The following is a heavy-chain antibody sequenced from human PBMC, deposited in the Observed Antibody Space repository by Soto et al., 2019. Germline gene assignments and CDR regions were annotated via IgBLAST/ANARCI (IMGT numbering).Heavy chain of an antibody. J-gene: IGHJ4*02. V-gene: IGHV3-7*01. D-gene: IGHD3-10*01. CDR1: GFTFSSYW. Sequence: GGSLRLSCAASGFTFSSYWMSWVRQAPGKGLEWVASIKQDGSEKYYVDSVKGRFTISRDNAKNSLYLQMNSLRAEDTAVYYCARLGSGSYYGDFDYWGQGTLVTVSS. CDR2: IKQDGSEK. CDR3: ARLGSGSYYGDFDY.